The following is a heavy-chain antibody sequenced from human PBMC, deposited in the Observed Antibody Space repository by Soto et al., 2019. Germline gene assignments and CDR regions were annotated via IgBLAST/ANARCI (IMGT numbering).Heavy chain of an antibody. CDR1: GYTFSDYY. Sequence: ASVKVSCKASGYTFSDYYIHWVRQAPGQGLEWLGRINPKSGGTSTAQKFQGWVTMTTDTSISTASMELTRLTSDDTAIYYCARVDYYGMDVWGQGTTVTVSS. CDR2: INPKSGGT. CDR3: ARVDYYGMDV. V-gene: IGHV1-2*04. J-gene: IGHJ6*02.